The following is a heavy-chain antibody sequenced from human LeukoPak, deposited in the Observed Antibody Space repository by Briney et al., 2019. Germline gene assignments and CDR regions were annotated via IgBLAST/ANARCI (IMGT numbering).Heavy chain of an antibody. Sequence: SQTLSLTCTVSGGSISSGDYYWSWIRQPPGKGLEWIGYIYYSGSTYYNPSLESRVSTSVDTSKNQISLQLTSVTAADTAVYYCARMIVATIRIGVYFYHGMDVWGQGTTVTVSS. CDR1: GGSISSGDYY. D-gene: IGHD5-12*01. CDR2: IYYSGST. CDR3: ARMIVATIRIGVYFYHGMDV. J-gene: IGHJ6*02. V-gene: IGHV4-30-4*08.